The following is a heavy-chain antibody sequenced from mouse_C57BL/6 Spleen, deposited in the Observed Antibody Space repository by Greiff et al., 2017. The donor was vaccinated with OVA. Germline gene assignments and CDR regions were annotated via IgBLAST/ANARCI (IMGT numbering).Heavy chain of an antibody. V-gene: IGHV2-2*01. CDR2: IWSGGST. J-gene: IGHJ4*01. CDR1: GFSLTSYG. Sequence: QVQLKESGPGLVQPSQSLSITCTVSGFSLTSYGVHWVRQSPGKGLEWLGVIWSGGSTDYYAAFISRLSISKDNSKSQVFFEMNSLQADVAAIYYCGRIRMDYWGQGTSVTVSS. CDR3: GRIRMDY.